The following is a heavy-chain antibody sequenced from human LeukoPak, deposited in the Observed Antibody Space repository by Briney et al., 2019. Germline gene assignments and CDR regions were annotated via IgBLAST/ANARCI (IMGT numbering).Heavy chain of an antibody. CDR3: AKFAAMAIYYYYYGMDV. Sequence: GGSLRLSCAASGFTFSSYAMGWVRQAPGKGLEWVSAISGSGGSTYYADSVKGRFTISRDNSKNTLYLQMNSLRAEDTAVYYCAKFAAMAIYYYYYGMDVWGQGTTVTVSS. D-gene: IGHD5-18*01. CDR2: ISGSGGST. CDR1: GFTFSSYA. V-gene: IGHV3-23*01. J-gene: IGHJ6*02.